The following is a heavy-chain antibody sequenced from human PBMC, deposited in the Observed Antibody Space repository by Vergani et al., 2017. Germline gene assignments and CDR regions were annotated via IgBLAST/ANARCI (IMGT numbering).Heavy chain of an antibody. D-gene: IGHD3-3*01. CDR1: GGSISSSSYY. J-gene: IGHJ5*02. V-gene: IGHV4-39*01. Sequence: QLQLQESGPGLVKPSETLSLTCTVSGGSISSSSYYWGWIRQPPGKGLEWIGSIYYSGSTYYNPSLKSRVTISVDTSKNQFSLKLGSVSAAETAVYYWASQYYDFWSGYYNWFDPWGQGTLVTVSS. CDR2: IYYSGST. CDR3: ASQYYDFWSGYYNWFDP.